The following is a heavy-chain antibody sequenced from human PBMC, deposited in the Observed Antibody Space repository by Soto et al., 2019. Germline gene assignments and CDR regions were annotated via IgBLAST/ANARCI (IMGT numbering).Heavy chain of an antibody. CDR1: GFSFGSYA. Sequence: PGGSLRLSCAASGFSFGSYAMKWVRQAPGKGLEWVSHINSGSNGIYYADSVKGRFTISRDNAKNSVYLQMNSLKDEDTAIYYCGRDGGRSGTLDYWGQGTLVTVSS. CDR2: INSGSNGI. J-gene: IGHJ4*02. CDR3: GRDGGRSGTLDY. D-gene: IGHD3-16*01. V-gene: IGHV3-48*02.